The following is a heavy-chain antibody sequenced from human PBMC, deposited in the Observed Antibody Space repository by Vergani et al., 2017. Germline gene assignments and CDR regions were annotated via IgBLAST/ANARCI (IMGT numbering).Heavy chain of an antibody. Sequence: QVQLQESGPGLVKPSETLSLTCAVSGYSISSTYYWGWIRQPPGKGLEWIGSIYHSGGPYNNPSLKSRVTISVDTSKNQFSLKLSSVTAADTAVYYCARHRGDNDRGGMDVWGQGTTVTVSS. V-gene: IGHV4-38-2*01. J-gene: IGHJ6*02. D-gene: IGHD2-21*02. CDR2: IYHSGGP. CDR3: ARHRGDNDRGGMDV. CDR1: GYSISSTYY.